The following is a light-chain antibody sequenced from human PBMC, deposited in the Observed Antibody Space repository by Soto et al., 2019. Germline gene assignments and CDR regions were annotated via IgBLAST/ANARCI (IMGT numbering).Light chain of an antibody. CDR2: EVT. CDR3: SSYAGSNNVV. J-gene: IGLJ3*02. Sequence: QSALTQPPSASGSHGQSVTISCTGTSRDVGSYDYVSWYQQHPGKAPKLLIYEVTKRPSGVPDRFSGSKAGNTASLTVSGLRAEDEDDYFCSSYAGSNNVVFGGGTKLTVL. CDR1: SRDVGSYDY. V-gene: IGLV2-8*01.